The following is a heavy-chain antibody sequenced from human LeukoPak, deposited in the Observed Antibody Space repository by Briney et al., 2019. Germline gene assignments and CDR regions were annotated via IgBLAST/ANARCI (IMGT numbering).Heavy chain of an antibody. CDR2: INHSGST. CDR1: GGSFSGYY. V-gene: IGHV4-34*01. CDR3: ARGGCSSSYNWFDP. Sequence: KPSGTLSLTCAVYGGSFSGYYWSWIRQPPGKGLEWIGEINHSGSTNYNPSLKSRVTISVDTSKNQFSLKLSSVTAADTAVYYCARGGCSSSYNWFDPWGQGTLVTVSS. D-gene: IGHD6-13*01. J-gene: IGHJ5*02.